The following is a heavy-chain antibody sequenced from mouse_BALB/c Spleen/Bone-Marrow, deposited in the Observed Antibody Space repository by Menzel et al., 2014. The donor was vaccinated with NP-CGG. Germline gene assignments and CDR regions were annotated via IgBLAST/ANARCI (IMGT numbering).Heavy chain of an antibody. V-gene: IGHV1-7*01. D-gene: IGHD1-1*01. CDR3: ARQITTVDYAMDY. J-gene: IGHJ4*01. Sequence: VQVVESGAELAKPGASVKMSCKASGYTLTSYWMHWVKQRPGQGLEWIGYVNPSTGYTEYNQKFKDKATLTADKSSSTAYMQLSSLTSEDSAVYYCARQITTVDYAMDYWGQGTSVTVSS. CDR1: GYTLTSYW. CDR2: VNPSTGYT.